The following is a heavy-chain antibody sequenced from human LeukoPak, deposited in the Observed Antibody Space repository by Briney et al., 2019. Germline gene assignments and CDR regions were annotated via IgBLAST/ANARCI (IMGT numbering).Heavy chain of an antibody. J-gene: IGHJ4*02. V-gene: IGHV3-23*01. Sequence: GGSLRLPCAASGFTFSSYGMSWVRQAPGKGLEWVSAISGSGGSTYYADSVKGRFTISRDNSKNTLYLQMNSLRAEDTAVYYCAKASYSGSYADYWGQGTLVTVSS. D-gene: IGHD1-26*01. CDR1: GFTFSSYG. CDR3: AKASYSGSYADY. CDR2: ISGSGGST.